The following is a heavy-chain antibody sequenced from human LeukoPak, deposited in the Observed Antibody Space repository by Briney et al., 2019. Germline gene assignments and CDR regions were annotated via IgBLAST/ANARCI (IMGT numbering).Heavy chain of an antibody. Sequence: GGSLRLSCAASGFTFSAYYMTWIRQAPGKGLEWVLYISRSGSTIYYADSVKGRFTISRDNAKNSLYLQMNSLRAEDTAVYYCARVPDYGGNPFDYWGQGTLVTVSS. D-gene: IGHD4-23*01. CDR2: ISRSGSTI. CDR1: GFTFSAYY. J-gene: IGHJ4*02. V-gene: IGHV3-11*04. CDR3: ARVPDYGGNPFDY.